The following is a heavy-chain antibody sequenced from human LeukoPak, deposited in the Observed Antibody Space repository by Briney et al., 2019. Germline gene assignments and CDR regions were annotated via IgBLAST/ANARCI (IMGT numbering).Heavy chain of an antibody. J-gene: IGHJ4*02. CDR1: GYSFTSYW. D-gene: IGHD3-22*01. V-gene: IGHV5-51*01. CDR2: IYPGDSDT. CDR3: ARHRRYYYDSSGYMGDY. Sequence: GESLKISCKGSGYSFTSYWIGWVRQMPGKGLEWMGIIYPGDSDTRYSPSFQGQVTISADKSISTAYLQWSSLKASDTAMYYCARHRRYYYDSSGYMGDYWGQGTLVTVSS.